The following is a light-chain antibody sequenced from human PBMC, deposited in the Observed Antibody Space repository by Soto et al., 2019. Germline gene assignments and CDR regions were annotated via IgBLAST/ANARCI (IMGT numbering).Light chain of an antibody. Sequence: EIVMTQSPATLSVSPGERATLSCRASQSVSSNLAWYQQKPGQAPRLLIYGASTRATGIPGRFSASGSGTEFTLTISSLQSEDFAVYYCQHYNNWPETCGQGTKVEIE. CDR3: QHYNNWPET. V-gene: IGKV3-15*01. J-gene: IGKJ1*01. CDR2: GAS. CDR1: QSVSSN.